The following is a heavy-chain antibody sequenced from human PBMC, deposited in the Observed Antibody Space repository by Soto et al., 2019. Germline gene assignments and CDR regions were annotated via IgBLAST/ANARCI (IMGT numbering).Heavy chain of an antibody. J-gene: IGHJ6*02. CDR3: AGADSNSVLDV. V-gene: IGHV3-53*01. CDR2: IYYGGTT. Sequence: LRLSCAASGFTVSDDHMSWVRQAPGKGPEWVSVIYYGGTTYYADSGQGQVTISADKSISTAYLQWSSLKASDTAMYYCAGADSNSVLDVWGQGTTVTVSS. CDR1: GFTVSDDH. D-gene: IGHD4-4*01.